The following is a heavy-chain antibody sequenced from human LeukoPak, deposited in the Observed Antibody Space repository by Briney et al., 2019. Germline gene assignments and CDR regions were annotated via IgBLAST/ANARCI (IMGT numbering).Heavy chain of an antibody. CDR3: AFYGYDAFDI. D-gene: IGHD5-18*01. V-gene: IGHV3-9*01. J-gene: IGHJ3*02. Sequence: PGGSLRLSCAASGFTFDDYAIHWVRQAPGKGLEWVSGISWNSGSIGYADSVKGRFTISRDNAKNSLYLQMNSLRAEDTALYYCAFYGYDAFDIWGQGTMVTVSS. CDR1: GFTFDDYA. CDR2: ISWNSGSI.